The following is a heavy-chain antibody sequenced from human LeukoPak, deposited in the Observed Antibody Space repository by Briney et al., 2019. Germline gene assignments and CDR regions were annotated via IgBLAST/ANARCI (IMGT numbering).Heavy chain of an antibody. Sequence: GRSLRLSCAASGFTFSSYSMNWVRPAPGKGLEWVSYISSSSSTIYYADSVKGRFTISRDNAKNSLYLQMNSLRAEDTAVYYCARLRFDPWGQGTLVTVSS. CDR3: ARLRFDP. CDR1: GFTFSSYS. J-gene: IGHJ5*02. CDR2: ISSSSSTI. V-gene: IGHV3-48*01.